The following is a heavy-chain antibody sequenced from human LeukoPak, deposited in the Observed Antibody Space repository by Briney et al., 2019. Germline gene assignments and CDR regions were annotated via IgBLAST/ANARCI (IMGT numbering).Heavy chain of an antibody. CDR1: GGTFSSYA. V-gene: IGHV1-69*13. D-gene: IGHD6-19*01. J-gene: IGHJ3*02. CDR2: IIPIFGTA. CDR3: ARDGGAVVGRGMVFDI. Sequence: SVKVSCKASGGTFSSYAISWVRQAPGQGLEWMGGIIPIFGTANYAQKFQGRVTITADESTSTAYMELSSLRSEDTAVYYCARDGGAVVGRGMVFDIWGKGTMVTVFS.